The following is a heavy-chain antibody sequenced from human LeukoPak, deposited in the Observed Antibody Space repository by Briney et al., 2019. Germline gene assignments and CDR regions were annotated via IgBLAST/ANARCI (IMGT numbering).Heavy chain of an antibody. V-gene: IGHV3-48*04. Sequence: GGSLRLSCAASGFTFYTYSMNWVRQAPGKGLEWVAYITSSSSAVYYADSVKGRFTISRDNAKNLVDLQMNSLRVDDTAVYYCARADADYWGQGTLVTVSA. CDR1: GFTFYTYS. CDR2: ITSSSSAV. J-gene: IGHJ4*02. CDR3: ARADADY.